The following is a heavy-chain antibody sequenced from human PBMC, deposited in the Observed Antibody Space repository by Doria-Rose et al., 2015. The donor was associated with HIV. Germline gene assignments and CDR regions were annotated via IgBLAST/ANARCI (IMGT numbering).Heavy chain of an antibody. Sequence: QVQLVQSGPVLVKPTETLTLTCIVSGVSLSSPGMGVSWIRQPPGKALEWLANIFSDDERSYKTSLKSRLTISRGTSKSQVVLTMTDMDPVDTATYYCARIKSSRWYHKYYFDFWGRGTLVIVSA. J-gene: IGHJ4*02. CDR1: GVSLSSPGMG. V-gene: IGHV2-26*01. D-gene: IGHD6-13*01. CDR3: ARIKSSRWYHKYYFDF. CDR2: IFSDDER.